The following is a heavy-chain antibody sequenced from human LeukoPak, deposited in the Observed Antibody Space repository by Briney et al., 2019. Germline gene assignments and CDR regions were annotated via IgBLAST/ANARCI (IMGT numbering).Heavy chain of an antibody. V-gene: IGHV3-7*01. J-gene: IGHJ3*02. CDR2: IKQDGSEK. CDR3: AREGRGGFDI. CDR1: GFTFSAYW. Sequence: GGSLRLSCAASGFTFSAYWMSWIHQAPGKGLEWVANIKQDGSEKDYVGSVKGRFTISRDNAKNSVYLQMNSVRAEDTAVYYCAREGRGGFDIWGQGTMVTVSS. D-gene: IGHD6-25*01.